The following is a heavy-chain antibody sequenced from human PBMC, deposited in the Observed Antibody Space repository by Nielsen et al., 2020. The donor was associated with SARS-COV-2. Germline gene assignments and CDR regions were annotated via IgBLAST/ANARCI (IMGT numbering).Heavy chain of an antibody. V-gene: IGHV1-2*04. CDR2: INPKSGGT. D-gene: IGHD4-17*01. CDR3: ARGWVTTPPYYFDY. CDR1: GYTFTDYY. Sequence: ASVKVSCKASGYTFTDYYIHWVRQAPGQGLEWMGWINPKSGGTKSAQKFQDWVTMTRDTSISTAYMELSRLRSDDTAVYYCARGWVTTPPYYFDYWGQGTLVTVSS. J-gene: IGHJ4*02.